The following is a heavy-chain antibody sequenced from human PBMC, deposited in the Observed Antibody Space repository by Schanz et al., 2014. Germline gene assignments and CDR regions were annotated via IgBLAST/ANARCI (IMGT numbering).Heavy chain of an antibody. CDR2: ISGTGGDDT. V-gene: IGHV3-23*04. CDR1: GFSFGTYA. J-gene: IGHJ4*02. CDR3: AASSGWHPSTDY. D-gene: IGHD6-19*01. Sequence: EVQLVESGGDLVQPGGSLRLSCAASGFSFGTYAMSWVRQAPGKGLLWVSSISGTGGDDTYYADSVKGRFTISRDNAKSSLYLQMNSLRVEDTAVYYCAASSGWHPSTDYWGQGTLVTVSS.